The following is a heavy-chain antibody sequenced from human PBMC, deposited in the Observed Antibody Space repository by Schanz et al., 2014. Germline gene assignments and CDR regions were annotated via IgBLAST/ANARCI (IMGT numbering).Heavy chain of an antibody. CDR2: ISHSGRT. D-gene: IGHD2-2*01. V-gene: IGHV4-34*01. Sequence: QVQLQQWGAGLLKPSETLSLTCAVYGVSFSGYFWSWTRQSPEKGLEWIGEISHSGRTAYNPSLKSRATISVDTSKNQFFLKLSSVAAADTAVYYCARHLAESAAAAFDSWGQGTLVAVSS. CDR1: GVSFSGYF. J-gene: IGHJ4*02. CDR3: ARHLAESAAAAFDS.